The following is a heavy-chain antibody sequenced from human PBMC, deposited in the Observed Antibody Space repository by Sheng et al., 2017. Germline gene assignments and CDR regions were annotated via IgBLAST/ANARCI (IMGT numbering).Heavy chain of an antibody. CDR1: GGTFSSYA. J-gene: IGHJ6*02. CDR2: IIPIFGTA. V-gene: IGHV1-69*01. Sequence: QVQLVQSGAEVKKPGSSVKVSCKASGGTFSSYAISWVRQAPGQGLEWMGGIIPIFGTANYAQKFQGRVTITADESTSTAYMELSSLRSEDTAVYYCGTVGVWFGAYYYGMDVWGQGTTVTVSS. CDR3: GTVGVWFGAYYYGMDV. D-gene: IGHD3-10*01.